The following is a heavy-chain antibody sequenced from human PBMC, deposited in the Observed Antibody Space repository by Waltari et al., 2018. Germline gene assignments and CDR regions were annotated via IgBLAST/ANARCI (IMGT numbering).Heavy chain of an antibody. Sequence: EVQLVESGGGLVQLGRSLAPSCEASGSTFDDYAMHWVRKAPGKGLGWVSGISWNSGSIGYSDSVKGRFTISRDNAKNSLYLQMNSLRAEDTALYYCAKVISSGYYGLFDYWGQGTLVTVSS. D-gene: IGHD3-22*01. CDR3: AKVISSGYYGLFDY. V-gene: IGHV3-9*01. CDR2: ISWNSGSI. J-gene: IGHJ4*02. CDR1: GSTFDDYA.